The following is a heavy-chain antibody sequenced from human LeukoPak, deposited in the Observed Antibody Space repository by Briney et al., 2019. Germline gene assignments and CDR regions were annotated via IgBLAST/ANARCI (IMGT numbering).Heavy chain of an antibody. Sequence: GGSLRLSCAASGFTFSSYAMSWVRQALGKGLEWVSAISGSGGSTYYADSVKGRFTISRDNSKNTLYLQMNSLRAEDTAVYYCAKDSQWFGELPWYFDYWGQGTLVTVSS. CDR1: GFTFSSYA. D-gene: IGHD3-10*01. J-gene: IGHJ4*02. CDR3: AKDSQWFGELPWYFDY. CDR2: ISGSGGST. V-gene: IGHV3-23*01.